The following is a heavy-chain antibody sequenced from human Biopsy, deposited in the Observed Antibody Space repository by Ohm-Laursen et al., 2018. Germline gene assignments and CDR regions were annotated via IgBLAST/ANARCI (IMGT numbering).Heavy chain of an antibody. J-gene: IGHJ6*02. CDR1: GVSITAYY. D-gene: IGHD2-15*01. CDR3: ARMDCSGGSCHYYSYGMDV. Sequence: GTLSLTCTVSGVSITAYYWSWIRQPPGKGLEGIGNIHHSGSTNYNPSLKSRLTISVDTSKNQFSLKLSSVTAADTAVYYCARMDCSGGSCHYYSYGMDVWGQGTTVTVSS. V-gene: IGHV4-4*09. CDR2: IHHSGST.